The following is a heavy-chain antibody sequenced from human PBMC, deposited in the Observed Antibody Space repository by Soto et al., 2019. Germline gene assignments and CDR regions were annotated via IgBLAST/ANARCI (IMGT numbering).Heavy chain of an antibody. Sequence: PSETLSLTCTVSGGSISSYHWSWIRQPPGKGLEWIGYIHYSGSTNYNPSLKSRVTISVDTSKNQFSLKLNSVTAADTAVYYCARPHGGSSGWDNWFDSWGQGTLVTVSS. CDR2: IHYSGST. CDR3: ARPHGGSSGWDNWFDS. V-gene: IGHV4-59*01. J-gene: IGHJ5*01. CDR1: GGSISSYH. D-gene: IGHD6-25*01.